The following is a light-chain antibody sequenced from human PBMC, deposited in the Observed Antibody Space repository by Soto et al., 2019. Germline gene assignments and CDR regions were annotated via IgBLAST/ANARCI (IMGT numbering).Light chain of an antibody. CDR1: QDINNW. CDR2: TTS. CDR3: QQANSFPLT. Sequence: DIQVTQSPSSVSASVGDRVTITCRASQDINNWLAWYQQKPGKAPKLLIYTTSNLQSGVPSRFSGSGSGTDFTLTINSLQPEDSATYYCQQANSFPLTFGGGTKVEIK. J-gene: IGKJ4*01. V-gene: IGKV1D-12*01.